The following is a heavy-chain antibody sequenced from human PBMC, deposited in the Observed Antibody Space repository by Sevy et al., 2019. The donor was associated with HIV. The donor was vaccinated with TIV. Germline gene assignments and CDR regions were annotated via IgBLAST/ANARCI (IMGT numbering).Heavy chain of an antibody. V-gene: IGHV5-51*01. CDR3: ATTLTTYPYFFQF. Sequence: GESLKISCTASGYIFAHYWIGWVRHMPGKGLEWVGMVYPGDSDTRYSPSLEGHVAISADKSTNTAYLQTSVLKASDTAIYYCATTLTTYPYFFQFWGQGTPVTVSS. CDR1: GYIFAHYW. D-gene: IGHD4-17*01. CDR2: VYPGDSDT. J-gene: IGHJ4*02.